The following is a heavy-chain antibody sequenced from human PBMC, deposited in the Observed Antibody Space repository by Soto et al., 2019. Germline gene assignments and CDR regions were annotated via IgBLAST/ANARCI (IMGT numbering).Heavy chain of an antibody. CDR1: GFTFSSYA. D-gene: IGHD2-15*01. CDR3: AKVKGEGIIVVVVAANNYYFDY. Sequence: GGSLRLSCAASGFTFSSYAMHWVRQAPGKGLEWVSAISGSGGSTYYADSVKGRFTISRDNSKNTLYLQMNSLRAEDTAVYYCAKVKGEGIIVVVVAANNYYFDYWGQGTLVTVSS. CDR2: ISGSGGST. J-gene: IGHJ4*02. V-gene: IGHV3-23*01.